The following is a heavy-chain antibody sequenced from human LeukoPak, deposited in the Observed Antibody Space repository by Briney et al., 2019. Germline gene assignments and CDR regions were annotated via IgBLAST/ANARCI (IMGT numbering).Heavy chain of an antibody. V-gene: IGHV3-21*01. D-gene: IGHD3-10*01. CDR1: GFTFSSYS. CDR3: ARDAAYYGSGSYRYYMDV. J-gene: IGHJ6*03. Sequence: GGSLRLSCAASGFTFSSYSMNWVRQAPGKGLEWVSSISSSSSYIYYADSVKGRFTISRDNAKNSLYLQMNSLRAEDTAVYYCARDAAYYGSGSYRYYMDVWGNGTTVTISS. CDR2: ISSSSSYI.